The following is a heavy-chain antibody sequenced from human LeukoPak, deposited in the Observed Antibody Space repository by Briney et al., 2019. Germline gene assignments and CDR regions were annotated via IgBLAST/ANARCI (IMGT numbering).Heavy chain of an antibody. Sequence: KPSETLSLTCTVSDGSISTNYWSWIRQPAGKGLEWIGRIYASGSTNYEPSLKSRVTMSVDTSKNQFSLKLSSVTAADTAVYYCARETHSGRYSLANWFDPWGQGTLATAS. D-gene: IGHD1-26*01. V-gene: IGHV4-4*07. CDR3: ARETHSGRYSLANWFDP. CDR1: DGSISTNY. J-gene: IGHJ5*02. CDR2: IYASGST.